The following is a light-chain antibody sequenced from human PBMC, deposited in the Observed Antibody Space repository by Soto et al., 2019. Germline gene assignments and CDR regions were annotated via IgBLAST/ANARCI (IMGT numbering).Light chain of an antibody. J-gene: IGKJ1*01. CDR1: QSVLFSTNKKNY. Sequence: DIVMTQSPDSLAVSLGERATINCKSSQSVLFSTNKKNYLAWLQQRPGQPPKLLIYWASTRESGVPDRFNGSGSGADFTLTISSLQAEDVAVYYCQQYYSTPWTFGQGPTVEIK. CDR2: WAS. V-gene: IGKV4-1*01. CDR3: QQYYSTPWT.